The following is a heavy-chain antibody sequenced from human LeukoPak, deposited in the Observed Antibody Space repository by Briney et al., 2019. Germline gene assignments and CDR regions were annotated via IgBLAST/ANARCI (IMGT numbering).Heavy chain of an antibody. CDR3: AKVASLCASTSCVRGGFDY. CDR2: RSGSGGNT. J-gene: IGHJ4*02. D-gene: IGHD2-2*01. V-gene: IGHV3-23*01. Sequence: PGGSLRLSCTASGFTFSSYAMTWVRQAPGKGLEWASARSGSGGNTYYADSVKGRFTISRDNSKNTLYLQMNSLRAEDTAKYYCAKVASLCASTSCVRGGFDYWGQGTLVTVSS. CDR1: GFTFSSYA.